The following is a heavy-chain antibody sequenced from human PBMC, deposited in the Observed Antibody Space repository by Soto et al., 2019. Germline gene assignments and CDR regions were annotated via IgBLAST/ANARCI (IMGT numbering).Heavy chain of an antibody. J-gene: IGHJ2*01. CDR1: GFTFSSYA. CDR3: AKDRIAAAGEVWYFDL. V-gene: IGHV3-23*01. CDR2: ISGSSGST. Sequence: EVQLLESGGGLVQPGGSLRLSCAASGFTFSSYAMSWVRQAPGKGLEWVSAISGSSGSTYYADSVKGRFTISRDNSKNTLYMQINKLKADDTGVYYCAKDRIAAAGEVWYFDLWGRGTLVTVSS. D-gene: IGHD6-13*01.